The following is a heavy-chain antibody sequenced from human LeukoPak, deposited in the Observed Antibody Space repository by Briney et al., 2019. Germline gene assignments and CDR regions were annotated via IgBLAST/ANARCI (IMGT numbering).Heavy chain of an antibody. Sequence: GASVKVSCKASGGTFSSYAISWVRQAPGQGLEWMGGIIPIFGTANYAQKFQGRVTITADESTSTVYMELSSLRSEDTAVYYCARVPIDHIVKAGHWYFDLWGRGTLVTVSS. CDR2: IIPIFGTA. CDR1: GGTFSSYA. CDR3: ARVPIDHIVKAGHWYFDL. V-gene: IGHV1-69*13. D-gene: IGHD5-12*01. J-gene: IGHJ2*01.